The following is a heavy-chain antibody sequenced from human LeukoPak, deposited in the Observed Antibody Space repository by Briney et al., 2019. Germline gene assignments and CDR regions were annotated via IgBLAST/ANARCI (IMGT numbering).Heavy chain of an antibody. CDR2: IIPILGIA. V-gene: IGHV1-69*04. CDR3: ARSGSSGWSKILDY. J-gene: IGHJ4*02. Sequence: GASVKVSCKASGGTFSSYAISWVRQAPGQGLEWMGRIIPILGIANYAQKFQGRVTITADKSTSAAYMELSSLRSDDTAVYYCARSGSSGWSKILDYWGQGTLVTVSS. D-gene: IGHD6-19*01. CDR1: GGTFSSYA.